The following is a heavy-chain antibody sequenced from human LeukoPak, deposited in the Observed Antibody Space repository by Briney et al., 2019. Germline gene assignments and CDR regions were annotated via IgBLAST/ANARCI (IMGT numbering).Heavy chain of an antibody. J-gene: IGHJ4*02. CDR3: ARGGADSSGYPTPFDY. Sequence: GASVKVSCKVSGYTLTEFSMHWVRQAPGQGLEWMGWISAYNGNTNYAQKLQGRVTMTTDTSTSTAYMELRSLRSDDTAVYYCARGGADSSGYPTPFDYWGQGTLVTVSS. V-gene: IGHV1-18*04. CDR2: ISAYNGNT. CDR1: GYTLTEFS. D-gene: IGHD3-22*01.